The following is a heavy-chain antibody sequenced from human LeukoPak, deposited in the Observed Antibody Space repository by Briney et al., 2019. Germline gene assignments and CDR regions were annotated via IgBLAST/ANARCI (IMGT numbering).Heavy chain of an antibody. D-gene: IGHD1-26*01. CDR2: ISSSSSYI. V-gene: IGHV3-21*04. Sequence: GGSLRLSCAASGFTFSSYNMNWVRQAPGKGLEWVSSISSSSSYIYYADSVKGRFTISRDNAKNSLYLQMNSLRAEDTAIYYCAKVLEGSYRGFDYWGQGTLVTVSS. CDR3: AKVLEGSYRGFDY. CDR1: GFTFSSYN. J-gene: IGHJ4*02.